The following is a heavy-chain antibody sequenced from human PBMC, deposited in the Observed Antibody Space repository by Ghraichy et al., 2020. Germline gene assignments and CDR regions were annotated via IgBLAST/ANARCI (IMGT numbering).Heavy chain of an antibody. Sequence: GGSLRLSCAASGFTFSSYSMNWVRQAPGKGLEWVSSISSSSSYIYYADSVKGRFTISRDNAKNSLYLQMNSLRAEDTAVYYCARDRTRYGGYEWENPDAFDIWGQGTMVTVSS. V-gene: IGHV3-21*01. J-gene: IGHJ3*02. D-gene: IGHD5-12*01. CDR1: GFTFSSYS. CDR3: ARDRTRYGGYEWENPDAFDI. CDR2: ISSSSSYI.